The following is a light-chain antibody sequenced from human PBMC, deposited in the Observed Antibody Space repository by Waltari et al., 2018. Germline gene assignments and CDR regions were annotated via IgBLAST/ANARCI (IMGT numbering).Light chain of an antibody. CDR3: QQYDSFWT. J-gene: IGKJ1*01. Sequence: DIQMTQSPSTLSASVGDRVTITCRASESISNWLAWYQQKPGKAPKVLIHKASSVESGVPSRFSGSGSATEFTLTISNLQPDDFATYYCQQYDSFWTFGQGTKVEIK. CDR1: ESISNW. CDR2: KAS. V-gene: IGKV1-5*03.